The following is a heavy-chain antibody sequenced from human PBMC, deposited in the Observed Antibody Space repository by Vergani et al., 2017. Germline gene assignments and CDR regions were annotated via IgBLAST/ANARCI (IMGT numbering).Heavy chain of an antibody. J-gene: IGHJ3*02. Sequence: QVQLQESGPGLVKPSETLSLTCTVSGGSISSYYWSWIRQPPGKGLEWIGYIYYSGSTNYNPSLKSRVTISVDTSKNQFSLKLSSVTAADTAVHYCARGAGAFDIWGQGTMVTVSS. V-gene: IGHV4-59*01. CDR3: ARGAGAFDI. CDR2: IYYSGST. CDR1: GGSISSYY.